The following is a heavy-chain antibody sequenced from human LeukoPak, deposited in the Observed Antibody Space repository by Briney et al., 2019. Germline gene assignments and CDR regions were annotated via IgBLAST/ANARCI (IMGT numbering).Heavy chain of an antibody. CDR1: GFTFSSYW. CDR2: INSDGSST. V-gene: IGHV3-74*01. CDR3: AKEGGLGELPVEYFQH. D-gene: IGHD1-26*01. J-gene: IGHJ1*01. Sequence: QPGGSLRLSCAASGFTFSSYWMHRVRQAPGKGLVWVSRINSDGSSTSYADSVKGRFTISRDNAKNTLYLQMNSLRAEDTAVYYCAKEGGLGELPVEYFQHWGQGTLVTVSS.